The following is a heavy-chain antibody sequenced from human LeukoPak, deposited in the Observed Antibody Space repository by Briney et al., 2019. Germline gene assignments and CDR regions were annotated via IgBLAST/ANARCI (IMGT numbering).Heavy chain of an antibody. J-gene: IGHJ4*02. CDR2: IIPILGIA. V-gene: IGHV1-69*02. CDR1: GGTFSSYT. CDR3: ARGGPKQQLGSYYFDY. Sequence: SVKVSCKASGGTFSSYTISWVRQAPGQGLEWMGRIIPILGIANYAQKFQGRVTITADKSTSTAYMELSSLRPEDTAVYYCARGGPKQQLGSYYFDYWGQGTLVTVSS. D-gene: IGHD6-13*01.